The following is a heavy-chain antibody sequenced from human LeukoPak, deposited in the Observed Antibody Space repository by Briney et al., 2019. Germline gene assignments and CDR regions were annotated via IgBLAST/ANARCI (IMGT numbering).Heavy chain of an antibody. CDR2: ISSSSSTI. CDR1: GFTFSSYS. V-gene: IGHV3-48*01. D-gene: IGHD4-23*01. J-gene: IGHJ4*02. Sequence: QSGGSLRLSCAASGFTFSSYSMNWVRQAPGKGREWVSYISSSSSTIYYADSVKGRFTISRDNAKNSLYLQMNSLRAEDTAVYYCARGSLTRFDYWGQGTLVTVSS. CDR3: ARGSLTRFDY.